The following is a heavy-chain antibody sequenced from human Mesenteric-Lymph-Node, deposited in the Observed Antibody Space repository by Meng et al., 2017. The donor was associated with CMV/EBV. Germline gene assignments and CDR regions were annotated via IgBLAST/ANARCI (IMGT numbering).Heavy chain of an antibody. CDR3: AKEVFGVVIIGGYYFDY. CDR1: GDSVSSNSAA. J-gene: IGHJ4*02. V-gene: IGHV6-1*01. CDR2: TYYRSKWYN. Sequence: SCAISGDSVSSNSAAWNWIRQSPSRGLEWLGRTYYRSKWYNDYAVSVKSRITINPDTSKNQFSLQLNSVTPEDTAVYYCAKEVFGVVIIGGYYFDYWGQGTLVTVSS. D-gene: IGHD3-3*01.